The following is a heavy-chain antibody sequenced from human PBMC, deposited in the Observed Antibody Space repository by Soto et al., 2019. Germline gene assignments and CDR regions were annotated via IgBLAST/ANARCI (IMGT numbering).Heavy chain of an antibody. CDR1: GFTFSSYA. CDR2: ISGSGGST. J-gene: IGHJ4*02. V-gene: IGHV3-23*01. Sequence: GGSLRLSCAASGFTFSSYAMSWVRQAPGKGLEWVSAISGSGGSTYYADSVKGRFTISRDNSKNTLYLQMNSLRAEDTAVYYCARPVKGYCSGGSCSIFDYWGQRTLVTVSS. D-gene: IGHD2-15*01. CDR3: ARPVKGYCSGGSCSIFDY.